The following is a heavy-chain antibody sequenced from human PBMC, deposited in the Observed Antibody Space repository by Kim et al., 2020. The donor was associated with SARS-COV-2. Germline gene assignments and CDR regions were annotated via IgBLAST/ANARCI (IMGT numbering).Heavy chain of an antibody. V-gene: IGHV1-18*01. CDR1: GYTFTSYG. Sequence: ASVKVSCKASGYTFTSYGISWVRQAPGQGLEWMGWISAYNGNTNYAQKLQGRVTMTTDTSTSTAYMELRSLRSYDTAVYYSAIISGSYIDYDYYYAMDVWRQGTTVTVSS. CDR3: AIISGSYIDYDYYYAMDV. D-gene: IGHD1-26*01. CDR2: ISAYNGNT. J-gene: IGHJ6*02.